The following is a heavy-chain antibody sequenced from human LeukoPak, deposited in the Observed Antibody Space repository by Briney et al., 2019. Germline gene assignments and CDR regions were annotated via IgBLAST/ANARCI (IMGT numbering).Heavy chain of an antibody. CDR3: AREYYYGSGSSGLGFDY. Sequence: GASVKLSCKSSGGTFSSYAISWVRQPPGQGLEWMGGIIPIFGTANYAQKFQGRVTITTDESTSTAYMELSSLRSEDTAVYYCAREYYYGSGSSGLGFDYWGQGTLVTVSS. D-gene: IGHD3-10*01. J-gene: IGHJ4*02. CDR2: IIPIFGTA. CDR1: GGTFSSYA. V-gene: IGHV1-69*05.